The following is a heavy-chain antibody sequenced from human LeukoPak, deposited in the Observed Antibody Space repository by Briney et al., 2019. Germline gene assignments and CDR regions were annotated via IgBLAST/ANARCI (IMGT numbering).Heavy chain of an antibody. D-gene: IGHD3-10*01. J-gene: IGHJ4*02. V-gene: IGHV3-7*05. CDR3: ARHDASGMAFDY. CDR1: GFTFRIYW. CDR2: IKQDGREGYEK. Sequence: GGSLRLSCVAAGFTFRIYWMSWGREGPGKGQKWGANIKQDGREGYEKYYVDSVKGRFTISRDTAKNSLYLQLKSLRAEDTAVYYCARHDASGMAFDYWGQGTLVTVSS.